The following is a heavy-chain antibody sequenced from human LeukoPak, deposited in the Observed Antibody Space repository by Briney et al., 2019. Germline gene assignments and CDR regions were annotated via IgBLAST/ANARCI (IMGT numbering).Heavy chain of an antibody. J-gene: IGHJ6*03. CDR3: ARGGGYNWDYYYYMDV. CDR1: GGSISSGSYY. D-gene: IGHD5-24*01. Sequence: SETLSLTCTVSGGSISSGSYYWSWIRQPPGKGLEGIGYIYYSGSTNYNPSLKSRVTILVDTSKNQFSLKLSSVTAADTAVYYCARGGGYNWDYYYYMDVWGKGTTVTISS. CDR2: IYYSGST. V-gene: IGHV4-61*01.